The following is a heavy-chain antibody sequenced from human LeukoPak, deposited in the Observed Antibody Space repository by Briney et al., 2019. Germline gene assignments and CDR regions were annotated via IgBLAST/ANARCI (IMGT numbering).Heavy chain of an antibody. V-gene: IGHV3-23*01. Sequence: PGGSLRLSCAASGFTFSNYAMSWVRQAPGKGLEWVSDISGSGGSTYYADSVKGRFTISRDNSKNTLFLQIYSLRAEDTAVYYCAKDQTTMVRGVNHDWSQGTLVIVSS. CDR3: AKDQTTMVRGVNHD. D-gene: IGHD3-10*01. CDR1: GFTFSNYA. CDR2: ISGSGGST. J-gene: IGHJ4*02.